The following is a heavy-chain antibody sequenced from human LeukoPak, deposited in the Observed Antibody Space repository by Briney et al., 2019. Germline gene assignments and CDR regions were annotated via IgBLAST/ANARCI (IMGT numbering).Heavy chain of an antibody. Sequence: SGTLSLTCAVSGVSISSSKWWSWVRQAPGKGLEWIGEIYEGGRTNYKPSLKSRITISVDKSKDQFSLHLTSVTAADTAVYYCARHFPHMDYSGWKQGWFDPWGQGTLVTVSS. J-gene: IGHJ5*02. CDR3: ARHFPHMDYSGWKQGWFDP. V-gene: IGHV4-4*02. CDR2: IYEGGRT. D-gene: IGHD6-19*01. CDR1: GVSISSSKW.